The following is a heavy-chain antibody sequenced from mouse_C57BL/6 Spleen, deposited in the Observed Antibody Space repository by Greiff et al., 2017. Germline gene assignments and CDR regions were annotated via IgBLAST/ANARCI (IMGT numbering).Heavy chain of an antibody. J-gene: IGHJ3*01. CDR2: IYPRSGNT. CDR1: GYTFTSYG. Sequence: QVQLQQSGAELARPGASVKLSCKASGYTFTSYGISWVKQRTGQGLEWIGEIYPRSGNTYYNEKLKGKATLTADKSSSTAYMELRSLTSEDSAVYFCARSALGKGFAYWGQGTLVTVSA. V-gene: IGHV1-81*01. D-gene: IGHD4-1*01. CDR3: ARSALGKGFAY.